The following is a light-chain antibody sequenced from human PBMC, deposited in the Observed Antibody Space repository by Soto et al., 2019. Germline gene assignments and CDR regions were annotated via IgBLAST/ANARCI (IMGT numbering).Light chain of an antibody. CDR2: GAS. Sequence: EIVLTQSPGTLSLSPGERATLSCRANQSVSSAYLAWYQQKPGQAPRLLISGASIRATGIPERFSGSGSGTDFTLTISRLEPEDSAVYYWQQYGSSPPYTFGQGTKLEIK. V-gene: IGKV3-20*01. CDR3: QQYGSSPPYT. J-gene: IGKJ2*01. CDR1: QSVSSAY.